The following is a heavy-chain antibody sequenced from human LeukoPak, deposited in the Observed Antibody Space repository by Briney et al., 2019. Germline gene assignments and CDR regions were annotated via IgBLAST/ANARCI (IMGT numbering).Heavy chain of an antibody. CDR1: GFTFSSYS. Sequence: MTGGSLRLSCAASGFTFSSYSMNWVRQAPGKGLEWVSSISSSSSYIYYADSVKGRFTISRDNAKNSLYLQMNSLRAEDTAVYHCARTGYCSGGSCYGMDVWGQGTTVTVSS. CDR2: ISSSSSYI. J-gene: IGHJ6*02. D-gene: IGHD2-15*01. V-gene: IGHV3-21*01. CDR3: ARTGYCSGGSCYGMDV.